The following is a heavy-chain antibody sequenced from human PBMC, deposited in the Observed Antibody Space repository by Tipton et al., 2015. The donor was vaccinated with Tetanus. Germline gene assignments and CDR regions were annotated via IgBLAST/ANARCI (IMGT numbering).Heavy chain of an antibody. V-gene: IGHV4-39*07. Sequence: TLSLTCSVSGGSIDNSNYHWGWIRQPPGKGLEWIGTVFHGGRPNFNPSLKSRLTMSVDTSRNQFSLRLASVTAADTAVYYCARWGDASGSTNLYAFDIWGQGTMVSVSS. CDR1: GGSIDNSNYH. D-gene: IGHD3-10*01. J-gene: IGHJ3*02. CDR2: VFHGGRP. CDR3: ARWGDASGSTNLYAFDI.